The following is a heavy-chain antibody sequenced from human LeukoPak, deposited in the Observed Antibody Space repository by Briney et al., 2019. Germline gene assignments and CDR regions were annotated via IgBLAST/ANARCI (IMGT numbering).Heavy chain of an antibody. Sequence: SETLSLTCTISGGSITSYHWSWIRQPPGKGLEWIGYIYYSGSTNYNPPLKRRVTISVDTSKNQFSLNLRSVTAADTAVYYCARGSRDGYNHFDYWGQGTLVTVSS. J-gene: IGHJ4*02. CDR2: IYYSGST. CDR3: ARGSRDGYNHFDY. V-gene: IGHV4-59*01. CDR1: GGSITSYH. D-gene: IGHD5-24*01.